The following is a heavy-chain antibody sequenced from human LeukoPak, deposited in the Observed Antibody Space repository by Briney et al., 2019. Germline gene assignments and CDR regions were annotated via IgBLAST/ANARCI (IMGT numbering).Heavy chain of an antibody. Sequence: SETLSLTCTVSGGSISSSRYYWGWIRQPPGKGLEWIGSIYYSGSTYYNPSLKSRVTISVETSKNQCSLKLSSVTAADTAVYYCARHSGYDSRFFDYWGQGTLVTVSS. J-gene: IGHJ4*02. D-gene: IGHD3-22*01. CDR3: ARHSGYDSRFFDY. V-gene: IGHV4-39*01. CDR1: GGSISSSRYY. CDR2: IYYSGST.